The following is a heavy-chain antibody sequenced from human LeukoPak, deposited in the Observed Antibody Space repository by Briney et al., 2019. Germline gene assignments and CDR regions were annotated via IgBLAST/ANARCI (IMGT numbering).Heavy chain of an antibody. CDR1: GFTFSRYW. Sequence: GGSLRLSCAASGFTFSRYWMSWVRQAPGKGLEWVANVKQDGSEKYYVDSVKGRFTISRDNSKNTLYLQMNSLRAEDTAVYYCARGGRDYYYYMDVWGKGTTVTVSS. CDR3: ARGGRDYYYYMDV. J-gene: IGHJ6*03. V-gene: IGHV3-7*03. CDR2: VKQDGSEK.